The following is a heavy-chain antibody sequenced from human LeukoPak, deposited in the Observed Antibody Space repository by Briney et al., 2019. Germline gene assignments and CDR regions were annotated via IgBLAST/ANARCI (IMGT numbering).Heavy chain of an antibody. J-gene: IGHJ4*02. Sequence: TSETLSLTCAVYGGSFTGYYWTWIRQPPGKGLAWIGEINPSGGTNYDPSLKSRVTISVDTSKNQFSLRLSSVTAADTAVYYCARAFTRKYRLLYKDWGQGTLVTVSS. D-gene: IGHD2-2*02. CDR2: INPSGGT. V-gene: IGHV4-34*01. CDR3: ARAFTRKYRLLYKD. CDR1: GGSFTGYY.